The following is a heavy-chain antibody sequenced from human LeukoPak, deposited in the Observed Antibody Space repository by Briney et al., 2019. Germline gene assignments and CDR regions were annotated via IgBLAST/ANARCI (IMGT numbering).Heavy chain of an antibody. V-gene: IGHV3-64*01. Sequence: GGSLRLSCAASGFTFSSYAMHWVRQAPGKGLEYVSAISSNGGSTYYANSVKGRFTISRDNSKNTLYLQMGSLRAEDMAVYYCARVSSGPLNNWGQGTLVTVSS. CDR2: ISSNGGST. CDR3: ARVSSGPLNN. D-gene: IGHD6-19*01. J-gene: IGHJ4*02. CDR1: GFTFSSYA.